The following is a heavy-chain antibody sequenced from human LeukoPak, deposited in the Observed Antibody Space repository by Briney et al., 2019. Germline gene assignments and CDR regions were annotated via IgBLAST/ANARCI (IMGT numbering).Heavy chain of an antibody. D-gene: IGHD5-18*01. Sequence: GGSLRLSCSASGFTFSSYAKHWVRQAPGKGLEYVSAISSNGGSTYYADSVKGRFTISRDNSKNTLYLQMSSLRAEDTAVYYCVKDRYSYGKLFDYWGQGTLVTVSS. CDR2: ISSNGGST. V-gene: IGHV3-64D*06. CDR1: GFTFSSYA. CDR3: VKDRYSYGKLFDY. J-gene: IGHJ4*02.